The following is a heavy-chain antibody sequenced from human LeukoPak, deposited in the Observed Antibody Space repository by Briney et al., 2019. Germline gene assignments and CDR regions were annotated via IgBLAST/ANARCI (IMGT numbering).Heavy chain of an antibody. J-gene: IGHJ6*03. CDR2: ISWNSGSI. Sequence: PGGSLRLSCAASGFTFDDYAMHWVRQAPGKGLEWVSGISWNSGSIGYADSVKGRFTISRDNSKNSLYLQMNSLRTEDTALYYCAKDGDGFSLYYYMDVWGKGTTVTVSS. D-gene: IGHD3-3*01. V-gene: IGHV3-9*01. CDR3: AKDGDGFSLYYYMDV. CDR1: GFTFDDYA.